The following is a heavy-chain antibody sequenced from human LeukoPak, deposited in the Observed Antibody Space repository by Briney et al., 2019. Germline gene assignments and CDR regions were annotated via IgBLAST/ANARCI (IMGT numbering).Heavy chain of an antibody. D-gene: IGHD2-2*02. J-gene: IGHJ4*02. Sequence: SETLSLTCAVSGGSISSGGYSWSWIRQPPGKGLEWIGCIYHSGSTYYNPSLKSRVTISVDRSKNQFSLKLSSVTAADTAVYYCARGGDCSSTSCYKFDYWGQGTLVTVSS. CDR2: IYHSGST. V-gene: IGHV4-30-2*01. CDR1: GGSISSGGYS. CDR3: ARGGDCSSTSCYKFDY.